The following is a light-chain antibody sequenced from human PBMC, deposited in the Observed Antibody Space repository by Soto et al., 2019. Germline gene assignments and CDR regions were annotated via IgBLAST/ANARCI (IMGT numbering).Light chain of an antibody. V-gene: IGKV1-5*01. CDR1: QRISTW. CDR3: QQYKSYWT. CDR2: DAS. Sequence: DIQMTQSHSTLSSSVGDGVTITGRASQRISTWLAWYQQKPGKAPKLLISDASSLETGVQSRFSGSGSGTEFTLTINSLKPDDFATYYCQQYKSYWTLGQGTKVDIK. J-gene: IGKJ1*01.